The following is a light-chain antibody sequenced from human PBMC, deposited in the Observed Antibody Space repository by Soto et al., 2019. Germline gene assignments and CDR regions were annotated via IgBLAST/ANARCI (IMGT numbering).Light chain of an antibody. J-gene: IGLJ1*01. CDR1: SSDVGSYNL. Sequence: QSVLTQPASVSGSPGQSITISCTGTSSDVGSYNLVSWYQHHPGKAPKLMIYEVSERPSGVSNRFSGSKSGNTASLTISGLQAEYEADYYCCSYAGRTTPYVFGTGTKLTVL. CDR3: CSYAGRTTPYV. CDR2: EVS. V-gene: IGLV2-23*02.